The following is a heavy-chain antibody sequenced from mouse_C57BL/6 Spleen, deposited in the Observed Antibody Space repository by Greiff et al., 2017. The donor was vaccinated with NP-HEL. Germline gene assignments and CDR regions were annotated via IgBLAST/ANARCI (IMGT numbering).Heavy chain of an antibody. D-gene: IGHD1-1*01. V-gene: IGHV1-59*01. CDR3: ARADITTVVAYFDY. Sequence: QVQLQQPGAELVRPGTSVKLSCKASGYTFTSYWMHWVKQRPGQGLEWIGVIDPSDSYTNYNQKFKGKATLTVDTSSSTAYMQLSSLTSEDSAVYYCARADITTVVAYFDYWGQGTTLTVSS. CDR2: IDPSDSYT. CDR1: GYTFTSYW. J-gene: IGHJ2*01.